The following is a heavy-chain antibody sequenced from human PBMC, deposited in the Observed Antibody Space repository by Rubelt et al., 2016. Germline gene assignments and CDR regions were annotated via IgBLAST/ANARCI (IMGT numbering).Heavy chain of an antibody. D-gene: IGHD3-10*01. CDR3: ARDHVSSALDY. Sequence: EVQLVESGGGLVQPGGSLRLSCAASGFTFSNYWMNWVRQAPGKGLVWVSHINSDGTSTSYADSVKGRFTISRDNAKNTLDLQMNSLGAEETAVYYCARDHVSSALDYWGQGTLVTVSS. CDR1: GFTFSNYW. J-gene: IGHJ4*02. V-gene: IGHV3-74*01. CDR2: INSDGTST.